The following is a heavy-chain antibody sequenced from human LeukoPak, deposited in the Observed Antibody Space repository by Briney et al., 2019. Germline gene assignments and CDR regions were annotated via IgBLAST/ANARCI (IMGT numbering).Heavy chain of an antibody. CDR3: AHDAGPTGNPFFDY. D-gene: IGHD4-11*01. V-gene: IGHV3-53*01. Sequence: PGGSLRLSCAASGFTVSSNYMSWVRQAPGKGLEWVSVIYSGGSTYYADSVKGRFSISRDNSRNTLYLQMNSLTVEDTALYYCAHDAGPTGNPFFDYWGQGTLVTVSS. CDR2: IYSGGST. J-gene: IGHJ4*02. CDR1: GFTVSSNY.